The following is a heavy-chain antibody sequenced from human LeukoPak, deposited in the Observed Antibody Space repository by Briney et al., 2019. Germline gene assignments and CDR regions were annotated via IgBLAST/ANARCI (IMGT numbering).Heavy chain of an antibody. CDR1: GGSISSYY. D-gene: IGHD3-3*01. CDR3: ARFFWSGSKGLDY. V-gene: IGHV4-59*08. Sequence: SETLSLTCTVSGGSISSYYWSWIRQPPGKGLEGIGYIYYSGSTIYNPSLKSRVTISVGTSKNQFSLKLSSVTAADTAVYYCARFFWSGSKGLDYWGQGTLVTVSS. CDR2: IYYSGST. J-gene: IGHJ4*02.